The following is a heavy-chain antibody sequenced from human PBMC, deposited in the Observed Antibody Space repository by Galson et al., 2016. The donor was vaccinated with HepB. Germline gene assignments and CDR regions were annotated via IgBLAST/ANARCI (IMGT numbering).Heavy chain of an antibody. J-gene: IGHJ6*02. V-gene: IGHV1-2*04. Sequence: SVKVSCKASGYTFSNYDINWVRQAPGQGLEWMGWIDPNSGSTNYARNFQGWVTMTRDTSISTAYMELSRLRSDDTAVYYCATTTNYYYYPMDVWGQGTTVTVSS. D-gene: IGHD1-1*01. CDR1: GYTFSNYD. CDR2: IDPNSGST. CDR3: ATTTNYYYYPMDV.